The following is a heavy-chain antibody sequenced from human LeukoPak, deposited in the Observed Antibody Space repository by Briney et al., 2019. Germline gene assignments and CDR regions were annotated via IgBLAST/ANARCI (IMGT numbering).Heavy chain of an antibody. CDR2: INPNSGGT. V-gene: IGHV1-2*02. Sequence: ASVKVSCKASGYTFTGYYMHWVRQAPGQGLEWMGWINPNSGGTNYAQKFQGRVTMTRDTSISTAYMELSRLRSEDTAVYYCARGIIAATGTYYFDYWGQGSLVTVSS. CDR3: ARGIIAATGTYYFDY. D-gene: IGHD6-13*01. CDR1: GYTFTGYY. J-gene: IGHJ4*02.